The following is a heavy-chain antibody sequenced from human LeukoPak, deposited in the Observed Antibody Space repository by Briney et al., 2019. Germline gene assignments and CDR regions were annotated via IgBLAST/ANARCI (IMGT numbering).Heavy chain of an antibody. CDR3: ARQKWFGELFTRYFDY. J-gene: IGHJ4*02. CDR2: ISYSGST. Sequence: SETLSLTCTVSGGSISRFYWSWIRQPPGKGLEWIGSISYSGSTYYNLSLKSRISMSVDTSKNQFSLKLRSVTAADTAVYYCARQKWFGELFTRYFDYWGQGALVTVSS. V-gene: IGHV4-59*04. CDR1: GGSISRFY. D-gene: IGHD3-10*01.